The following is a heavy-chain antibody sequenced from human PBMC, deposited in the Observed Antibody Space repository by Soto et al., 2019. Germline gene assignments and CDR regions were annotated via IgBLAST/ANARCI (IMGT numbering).Heavy chain of an antibody. CDR2: ISYDGSNK. J-gene: IGHJ4*02. Sequence: GSLRLSCAASGFTFSSYAMHWVRQAPGKGLEWVAVISYDGSNKYYADSVKGRFTISRDNSKNTLYLQMNSLRAEDTAVYYCARAYLTYYDRITPDSWGQGSLVTVSS. CDR3: ARAYLTYYDRITPDS. CDR1: GFTFSSYA. D-gene: IGHD3-22*01. V-gene: IGHV3-30-3*01.